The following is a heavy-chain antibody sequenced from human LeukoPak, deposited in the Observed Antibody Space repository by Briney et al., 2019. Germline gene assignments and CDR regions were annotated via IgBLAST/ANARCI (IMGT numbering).Heavy chain of an antibody. CDR1: GFTFTGSA. CDR3: AADLRYSSSWSSYYYYGMDV. D-gene: IGHD6-13*01. CDR2: IVVGSGNT. J-gene: IGHJ6*02. V-gene: IGHV1-58*02. Sequence: SVKVSCKASGFTFTGSAMQWVRQARGQRLEWIGWIVVGSGNTNYAQKFQERVTITRDMSTSTAYMELSSLRSEDTAVYYCAADLRYSSSWSSYYYYGMDVWGQGTTVTVSS.